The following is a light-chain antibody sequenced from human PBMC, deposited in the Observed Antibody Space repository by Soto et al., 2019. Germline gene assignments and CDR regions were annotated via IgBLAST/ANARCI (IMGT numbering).Light chain of an antibody. J-gene: IGKJ1*01. Sequence: DIQMTQSPSTLSASVGDRVTITCRASQSISSWLAWYQQKPGKAPKLLIYKASSLESGVPSRFSGSGSGTEFTLTIISLQPDDFATYYCQQYNRYWTFGQWTKVEIK. CDR1: QSISSW. CDR2: KAS. V-gene: IGKV1-5*03. CDR3: QQYNRYWT.